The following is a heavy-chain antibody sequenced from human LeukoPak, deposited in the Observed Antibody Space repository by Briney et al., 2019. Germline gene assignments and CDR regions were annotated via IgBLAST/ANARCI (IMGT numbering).Heavy chain of an antibody. CDR1: GFMFSNYG. CDR2: ISYDGSNK. Sequence: GGSLRLSCAASGFMFSNYGMQWVRQAPGKGLEWVAGISYDGSNKYYADSVKGRFTISRDNSKNTLYLQMNSLRAEDTAVYYCAKDLRRRYYFGSGSRGGTFDIWGQGTMVTVSS. V-gene: IGHV3-30*18. CDR3: AKDLRRRYYFGSGSRGGTFDI. J-gene: IGHJ3*02. D-gene: IGHD3-10*01.